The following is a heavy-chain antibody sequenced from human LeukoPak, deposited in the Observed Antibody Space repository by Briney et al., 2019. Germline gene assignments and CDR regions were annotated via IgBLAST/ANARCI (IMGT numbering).Heavy chain of an antibody. CDR1: GFSFSSYW. CDR2: IKSDGST. D-gene: IGHD3-22*01. Sequence: PGGSLRLSCAASGFSFSSYWMHWVRQAPGKGLVWVSRIKSDGSTRYADSVKGRFTISRDNATNTVSLQMNSLRAEDTGVYYCARAPSEIGGYYPEYFRHWGQGTLVTVSP. V-gene: IGHV3-74*01. CDR3: ARAPSEIGGYYPEYFRH. J-gene: IGHJ1*01.